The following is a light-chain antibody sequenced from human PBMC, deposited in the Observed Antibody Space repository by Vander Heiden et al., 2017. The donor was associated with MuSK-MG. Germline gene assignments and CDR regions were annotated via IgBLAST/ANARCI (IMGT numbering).Light chain of an antibody. CDR3: CSYAGSSTVI. CDR1: SDDVGSYHL. Sequence: QSALTQPASVSGSPGQSITISCTGASDDVGSYHLVSWYQQHPGKAPKLMIYEVTKRPSGVSNRFSGSKSGNTASLTISGLQAEDEADYYCCSYAGSSTVIFGGGTKLTVL. V-gene: IGLV2-23*02. CDR2: EVT. J-gene: IGLJ2*01.